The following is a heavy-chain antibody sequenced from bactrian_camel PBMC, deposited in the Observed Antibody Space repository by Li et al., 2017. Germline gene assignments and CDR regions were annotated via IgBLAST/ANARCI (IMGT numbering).Heavy chain of an antibody. V-gene: IGHV3S9*01. CDR1: EFIFNKCD. CDR2: LDRDGTT. Sequence: HVQLVESGGGSAEAGGSLQLSCVVSEFIFNKCDLGWHRQFPGKERDMVSRLDRDGTTQYRDPVKGRFTISRDSAKRTLYLQMDSLKLEDTAMYYCAADFGPYCSGPYLARRANFEGQGTQVTVS. D-gene: IGHD2*01. J-gene: IGHJ4*01.